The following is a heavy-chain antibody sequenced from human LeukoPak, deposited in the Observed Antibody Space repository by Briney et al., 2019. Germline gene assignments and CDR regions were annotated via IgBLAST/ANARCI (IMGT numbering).Heavy chain of an antibody. CDR2: ISYDGSNK. D-gene: IGHD3-22*01. CDR3: AKALSYYYDSSGYGFDP. V-gene: IGHV3-30*18. Sequence: HPGGSLRLSCAASGFTFSSYGMHWVRQAPGKGLEWVAVISYDGSNKYYADSVKGRFTISRDNSKNTLYLQMNSPRAEDTAVYYCAKALSYYYDSSGYGFDPWGQGTLVTVSS. J-gene: IGHJ5*02. CDR1: GFTFSSYG.